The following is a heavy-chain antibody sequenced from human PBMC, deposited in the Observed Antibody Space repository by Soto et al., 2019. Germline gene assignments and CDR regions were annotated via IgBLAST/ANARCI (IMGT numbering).Heavy chain of an antibody. Sequence: ASVKISCKASGYTFGNNDISWVRQATGQGLEWMGWMNPNSGNTGYAQKFQGRVSMTRNTSITTAYLELSSLRSDDTAIYYCAGMATSGTLNWFEPWGKGTLVTVSS. CDR2: MNPNSGNT. CDR1: GYTFGNND. V-gene: IGHV1-8*01. CDR3: AGMATSGTLNWFEP. J-gene: IGHJ5*02.